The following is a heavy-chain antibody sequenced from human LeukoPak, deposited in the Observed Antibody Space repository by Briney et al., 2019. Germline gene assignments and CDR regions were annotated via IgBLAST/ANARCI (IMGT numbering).Heavy chain of an antibody. D-gene: IGHD6-13*01. Sequence: SVKVSCKASGGTFSSYAISWVRQAPGQGLEWMGRIIPILGIANYAQKFQGRVTITADKSTSTAYMELSSLGSEDTAVYYCARGLRRDIAAAGTLVRAFDIWGQGTMVTVSS. J-gene: IGHJ3*02. CDR3: ARGLRRDIAAAGTLVRAFDI. CDR1: GGTFSSYA. V-gene: IGHV1-69*04. CDR2: IIPILGIA.